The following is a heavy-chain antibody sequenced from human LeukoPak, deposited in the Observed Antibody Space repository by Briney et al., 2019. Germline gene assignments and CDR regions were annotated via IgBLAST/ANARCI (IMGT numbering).Heavy chain of an antibody. Sequence: GESLEISCKGSGYSFTSYWIGWVRQMPGKGLEWMGIIYPGDSDTGYSPSFQGQVTFSVDTSTSTVYLQWSSLKASDTAIYYCARFALSSSLDYWGQGTLVTVSP. CDR1: GYSFTSYW. J-gene: IGHJ4*02. V-gene: IGHV5-51*01. CDR3: ARFALSSSLDY. D-gene: IGHD6-13*01. CDR2: IYPGDSDT.